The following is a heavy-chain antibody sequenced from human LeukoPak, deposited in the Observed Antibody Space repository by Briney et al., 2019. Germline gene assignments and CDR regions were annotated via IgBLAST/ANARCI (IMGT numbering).Heavy chain of an antibody. CDR2: IYTSGST. CDR1: GGSISSGSYY. CDR3: ARGGVYDSSGYPPWAFDY. D-gene: IGHD3-22*01. V-gene: IGHV4-61*02. J-gene: IGHJ4*02. Sequence: PSQTLSLTCTVSGGSISSGSYYWSWIRQPAGKGLEWIGRIYTSGSTNYNPSLKSRVTISVDTSKNQFSLKLSSVTAADTAVYYCARGGVYDSSGYPPWAFDYWGQGTLVTVSS.